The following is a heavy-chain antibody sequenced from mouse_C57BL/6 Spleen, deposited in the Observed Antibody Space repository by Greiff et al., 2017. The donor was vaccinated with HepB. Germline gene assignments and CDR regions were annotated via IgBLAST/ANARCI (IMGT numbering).Heavy chain of an antibody. J-gene: IGHJ3*01. D-gene: IGHD1-1*01. CDR1: GYTFTSYW. Sequence: QVHVKQPGAELVRPGSSVKLSCKASGYTFTSYWMHWVKQRPIQGLEWIGNIDPSDSETHYNQKFKDKATLTVDKSSSTAYMQLSSLTSEDSAVYYCARGDTTVVGAYWGQGTLVTVSA. CDR2: IDPSDSET. V-gene: IGHV1-52*01. CDR3: ARGDTTVVGAY.